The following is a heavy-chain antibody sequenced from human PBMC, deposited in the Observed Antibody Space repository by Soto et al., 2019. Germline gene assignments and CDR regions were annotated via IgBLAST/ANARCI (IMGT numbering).Heavy chain of an antibody. CDR1: GGTFSSYA. J-gene: IGHJ6*02. Sequence: QVQLVQSGAEVKKPGSSVKVSCKASGGTFSSYAISWVRQAPGQGLEWMGGIIPIFGTANYAQKFQGIVTITADKSTSTAYMDLSSLSSEDTAVSYCARVDSDYYYGRDFWGQGTPVTVSS. CDR3: ARVDSDYYYGRDF. CDR2: IIPIFGTA. D-gene: IGHD4-4*01. V-gene: IGHV1-69*06.